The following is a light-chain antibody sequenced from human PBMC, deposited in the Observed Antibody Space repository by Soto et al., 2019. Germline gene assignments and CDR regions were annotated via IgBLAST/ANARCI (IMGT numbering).Light chain of an antibody. Sequence: DIQMTQSPSSLSASVGDRVTITCPASQDITTYLNWYQQKPGTAPKLLIYDASDLEAGVPSRFSGSGSGTNVTFTISSLQPEDIATYFCQQYDNLPITSGQGTRLE. CDR2: DAS. CDR3: QQYDNLPIT. J-gene: IGKJ5*01. V-gene: IGKV1-33*01. CDR1: QDITTY.